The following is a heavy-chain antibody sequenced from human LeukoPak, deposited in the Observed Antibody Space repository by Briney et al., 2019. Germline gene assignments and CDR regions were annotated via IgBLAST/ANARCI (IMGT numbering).Heavy chain of an antibody. V-gene: IGHV1-18*01. Sequence: ASVKVSCKTSGYTFTNYGVSWVRQAPGQGLEWMGWISGYNGNTDYAQKLQGRVTMTTDTSTSTAYMELRSLRSDDTAIYYCARQVGIHMALPDYWGQGTLVTVSS. CDR3: ARQVGIHMALPDY. D-gene: IGHD6-13*01. CDR1: GYTFTNYG. J-gene: IGHJ4*02. CDR2: ISGYNGNT.